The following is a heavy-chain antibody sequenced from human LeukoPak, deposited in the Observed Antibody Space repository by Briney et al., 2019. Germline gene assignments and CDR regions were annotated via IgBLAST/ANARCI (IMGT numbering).Heavy chain of an antibody. CDR2: ISGSGGNT. D-gene: IGHD3-10*01. V-gene: IGHV3-23*01. CDR3: AKSKFPFDADGWHGYFDF. Sequence: GSLRLSCAASGFTFSHAWMSWVRQAPGKGLEWVSSISGSGGNTYYADSVKGRFTISRDNSRDTLLMQMYSLRADDTAVYYCAKSKFPFDADGWHGYFDFWGLGTLVTVSS. CDR1: GFTFSHAW. J-gene: IGHJ4*02.